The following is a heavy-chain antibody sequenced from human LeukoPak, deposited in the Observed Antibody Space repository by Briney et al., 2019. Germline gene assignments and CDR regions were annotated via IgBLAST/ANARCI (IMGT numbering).Heavy chain of an antibody. V-gene: IGHV7-4-1*02. CDR3: ARHDNDDDFDY. D-gene: IGHD3-16*01. J-gene: IGHJ4*02. Sequence: ASVKVSCKASGYTFTRYAINRLRQAPGQGLEWMGWINMYTANPAYAQGFTERFVFSLDTSVTTAYLQISNLKTEGTAVYYCARHDNDDDFDYWGQGTLVTVSS. CDR1: GYTFTRYA. CDR2: INMYTANP.